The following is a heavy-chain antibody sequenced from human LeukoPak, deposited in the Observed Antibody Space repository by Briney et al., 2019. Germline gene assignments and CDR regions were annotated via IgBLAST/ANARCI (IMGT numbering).Heavy chain of an antibody. CDR1: GGSISSGGYY. J-gene: IGHJ4*02. V-gene: IGHV4-31*03. CDR2: IYYSGST. CDR3: ARATTVTTVGY. D-gene: IGHD4-17*01. Sequence: SETLSLTCTVSGGSISSGGYYWSWLRPHPGKGLEWIGYIYYSGSTYYNPSLKSRVTISVDTSKNQFSLKLSSVTAADTAVYYCARATTVTTVGYWGQGTLVTVSS.